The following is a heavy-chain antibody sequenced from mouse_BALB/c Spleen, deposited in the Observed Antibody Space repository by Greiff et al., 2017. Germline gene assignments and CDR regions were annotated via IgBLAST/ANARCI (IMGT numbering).Heavy chain of an antibody. CDR1: GFTFSSFG. Sequence: EVKLLESGGGLVQPGGSRKLSCAASGFTFSSFGMHWVRQAPEKGLEWVAYISSGSSTIYYADTVKGRFTISRDNPKNTLFLQMTSLRSEDTAMYYCARDWDGFAYWGQGTLVTVSA. CDR3: ARDWDGFAY. V-gene: IGHV5-17*02. J-gene: IGHJ3*01. CDR2: ISSGSSTI. D-gene: IGHD4-1*01.